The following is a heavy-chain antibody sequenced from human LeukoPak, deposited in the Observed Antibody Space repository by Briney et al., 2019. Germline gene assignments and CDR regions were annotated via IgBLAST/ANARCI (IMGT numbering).Heavy chain of an antibody. CDR3: ARLYYDILTGYNDAFDI. Sequence: PGGSLRLSCAASGFTFSSYWMSWVRQAPGKGREWVANIKQDGSEKYYVDSVKGRFTISRDNAKNSLYLQMNSLRAEDTAVYYCARLYYDILTGYNDAFDIWGQGTMVTVSS. V-gene: IGHV3-7*01. CDR2: IKQDGSEK. J-gene: IGHJ3*02. D-gene: IGHD3-9*01. CDR1: GFTFSSYW.